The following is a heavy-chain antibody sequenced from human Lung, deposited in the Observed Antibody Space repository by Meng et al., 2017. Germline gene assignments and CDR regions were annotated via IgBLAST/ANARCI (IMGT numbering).Heavy chain of an antibody. CDR3: ARDEDISAAGKLFGDY. CDR2: INPKSGDT. V-gene: IGHV1-2*06. CDR1: GYNFPDYY. Sequence: QVQLGPSGAEGKKPGASVKVSCKPSGYNFPDYYIHWVRRAPGQGLEWMGRINPKSGDTHYAQKFQARVTMTGDTSISTAYMELSGLRSDDTAMYYCARDEDISAAGKLFGDYWGQGTLVTVSS. J-gene: IGHJ4*02. D-gene: IGHD6-25*01.